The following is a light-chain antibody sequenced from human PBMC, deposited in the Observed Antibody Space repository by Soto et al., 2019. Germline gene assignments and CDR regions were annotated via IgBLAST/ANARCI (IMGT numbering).Light chain of an antibody. CDR1: SSDVGTYDY. V-gene: IGLV2-8*01. CDR2: GVT. CDR3: SSYAGRSMYV. J-gene: IGLJ1*01. Sequence: QYALTQPPSASVSPGQSVTFSCTGTSSDVGTYDYVSWYQQYPGKAPKLLIYGVTRRPSGVPDRFSGSKSGNTAALTVSGLQAEDEAYYYCSSYAGRSMYVFGTGTKV.